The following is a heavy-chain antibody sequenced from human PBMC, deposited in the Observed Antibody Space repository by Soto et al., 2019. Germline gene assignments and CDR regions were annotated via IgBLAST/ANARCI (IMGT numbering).Heavy chain of an antibody. D-gene: IGHD4-17*01. V-gene: IGHV1-58*02. J-gene: IGHJ6*03. Sequence: QMKLVQSGPEVRKPGTSVKVSCKASGFTFSSSAIQWVRQARGQRLEWIGWIVVGSGNTNYAQKFQERVTITRDMSTSTAYVELSSLRSEDTAVYYCAASAAVHHGDYLAEWFYYMDVWGKGTTVTVSS. CDR1: GFTFSSSA. CDR2: IVVGSGNT. CDR3: AASAAVHHGDYLAEWFYYMDV.